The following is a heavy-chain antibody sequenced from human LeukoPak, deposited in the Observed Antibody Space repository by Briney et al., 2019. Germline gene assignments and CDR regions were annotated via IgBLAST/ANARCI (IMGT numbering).Heavy chain of an antibody. D-gene: IGHD3-22*01. CDR3: SRGLDSRKLGY. CDR2: IHPSGIL. CDR1: GASLSSDDHY. J-gene: IGHJ4*02. Sequence: KPSQTPSLTCTVSGASLSSDDHYWNWIRQSPGKGLEWIGSIHPSGILYNNPSLESRLTISKDTSKNQFSLNLNSVTAADTAVYFCSRGLDSRKLGYWGQGTLVTVSS. V-gene: IGHV4-31*03.